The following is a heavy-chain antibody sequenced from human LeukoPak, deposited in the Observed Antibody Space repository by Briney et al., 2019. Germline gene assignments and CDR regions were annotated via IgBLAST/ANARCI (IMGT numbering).Heavy chain of an antibody. Sequence: PSETVSLSCTFSTASISSYYWSWIRQPPGKGLEWIGYMSYSGSTNYNPSLQSRVTVSLDTSKNQFSLKLSSVTAADTAVYYCARDLPYIDYRGQGTLVTVSS. CDR2: MSYSGST. D-gene: IGHD2-2*01. CDR3: ARDLPYIDY. J-gene: IGHJ4*02. CDR1: TASISSYY. V-gene: IGHV4-59*12.